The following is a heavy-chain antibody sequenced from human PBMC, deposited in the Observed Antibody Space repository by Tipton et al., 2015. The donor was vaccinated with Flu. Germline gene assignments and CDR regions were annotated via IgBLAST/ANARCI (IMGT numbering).Heavy chain of an antibody. CDR1: GGSISSGSYY. Sequence: TLSLTCTVSGGSISSGSYYWSWIRQPAGKGLEWIGRIYTSGSTNYNPSLKSRVTISVDTSKNQFSLKLSSVTAADTVVYYCARAPSGGGVVAARGRYYYYGMDVWGQGTTVTVSS. J-gene: IGHJ6*02. V-gene: IGHV4-61*02. D-gene: IGHD2-15*01. CDR2: IYTSGST. CDR3: ARAPSGGGVVAARGRYYYYGMDV.